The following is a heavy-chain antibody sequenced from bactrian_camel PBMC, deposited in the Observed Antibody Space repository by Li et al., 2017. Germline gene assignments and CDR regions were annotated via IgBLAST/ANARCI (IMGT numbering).Heavy chain of an antibody. CDR2: IDSDGTT. CDR1: ETTYSSYC. D-gene: IGHD3*01. V-gene: IGHV3S53*01. J-gene: IGHJ4*01. CDR3: AAGTWNDCYSGSWLLVAFRV. Sequence: HVQLVESGGGSVQAGGSLRLSCTASETTYSSYCMGWFRQAPGKEREGVAAIDSDGTTSYADSVKGRFTISQDSAKTSVYLQMNSLKPEDTAMYYCAAGTWNDCYSGSWLLVAFRVWGQGTQVTVS.